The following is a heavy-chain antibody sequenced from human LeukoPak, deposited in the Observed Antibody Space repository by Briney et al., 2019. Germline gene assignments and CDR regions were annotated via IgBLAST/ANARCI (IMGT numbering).Heavy chain of an antibody. Sequence: GGSLRLSCAASGLTFSNYAMSWVRQAPRKGLEWVSAISDSGSSTFYADSVKGRFTISRDNFKNTLSLQMNSLRAEDTAVYYCVRGGLYYFDHWGQGTLVTVSS. CDR2: ISDSGSST. CDR3: VRGGLYYFDH. CDR1: GLTFSNYA. J-gene: IGHJ4*02. V-gene: IGHV3-23*01.